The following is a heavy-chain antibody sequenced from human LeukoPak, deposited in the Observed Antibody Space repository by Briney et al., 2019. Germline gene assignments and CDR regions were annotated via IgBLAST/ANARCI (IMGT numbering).Heavy chain of an antibody. J-gene: IGHJ4*02. V-gene: IGHV4-39*07. Sequence: PSETLSLTCTVSGGSISSSSYYWGWIRQPPGKGLEWIGEISHSGSTTYNPSLRSRVTISGDTSKKQFSLKLSSVTAADTAVYYCVTYYYGSSAPKRNYWGQGILVTVSS. CDR3: VTYYYGSSAPKRNY. D-gene: IGHD3-22*01. CDR1: GGSISSSSYY. CDR2: ISHSGST.